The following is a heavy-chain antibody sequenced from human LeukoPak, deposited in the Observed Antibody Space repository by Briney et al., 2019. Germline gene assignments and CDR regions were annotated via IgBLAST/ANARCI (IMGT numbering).Heavy chain of an antibody. CDR1: GYTFTGYY. D-gene: IGHD3-16*02. CDR3: ARAIGIPDDAFDI. Sequence: ASVKVSCKASGYTFTGYYMHWVRQAPGQGLEWMGWMNPNSGNTGYAQKFQGRVTMTRNTSISKAYMELSSLRSEDTALYYCARAIGIPDDAFDIWGQGTMVTVSS. V-gene: IGHV1-8*02. J-gene: IGHJ3*02. CDR2: MNPNSGNT.